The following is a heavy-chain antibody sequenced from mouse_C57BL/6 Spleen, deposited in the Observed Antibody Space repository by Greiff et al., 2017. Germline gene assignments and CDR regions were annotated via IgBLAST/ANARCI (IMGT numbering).Heavy chain of an antibody. Sequence: VQLQQSGAELVRPGASVTLSCKASGYTFTDYEMHWVKQTPVHGLEWIGAIDPETGGTAYNQKFKGKAILTADKSSSTAYMELRSLTSEDSAVYYCYSSGYLYYFDYWGQGTTLTVSS. J-gene: IGHJ2*01. CDR3: YSSGYLYYFDY. CDR2: IDPETGGT. D-gene: IGHD3-2*02. V-gene: IGHV1-15*01. CDR1: GYTFTDYE.